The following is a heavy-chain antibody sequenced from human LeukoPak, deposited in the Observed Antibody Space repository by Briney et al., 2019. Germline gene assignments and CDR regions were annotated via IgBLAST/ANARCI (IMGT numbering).Heavy chain of an antibody. J-gene: IGHJ5*02. CDR3: ARGWGSGSYALRWFDP. CDR2: IYYSGST. D-gene: IGHD1-26*01. V-gene: IGHV4-59*12. CDR1: GGSISSYY. Sequence: SETLSLTCTVSGGSISSYYWSWIRQPPGKGLEWIGYIYYSGSTNYNPSLKSRVTISVDTSKNQFSLKLSSVTAADTAVYYCARGWGSGSYALRWFDPWGQGTLVTVSS.